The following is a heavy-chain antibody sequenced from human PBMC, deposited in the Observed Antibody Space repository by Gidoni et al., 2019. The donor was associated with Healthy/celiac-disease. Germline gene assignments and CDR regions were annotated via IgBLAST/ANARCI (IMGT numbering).Heavy chain of an antibody. V-gene: IGHV6-1*01. D-gene: IGHD3-3*01. CDR3: ARADAHYDFWSGYDYYGMDV. J-gene: IGHJ6*02. Sequence: QVQLQQSGPGLVKPPQTLSLTCANSGERVSSNSAARHWTRQSPSRGLEWLGRTYYRSKWYNDYAVSVKSRITINPDTSKNQFSLQLNSVTPEDTAVYYCARADAHYDFWSGYDYYGMDVWGQGTTVTVSS. CDR1: GERVSSNSAA. CDR2: TYYRSKWYN.